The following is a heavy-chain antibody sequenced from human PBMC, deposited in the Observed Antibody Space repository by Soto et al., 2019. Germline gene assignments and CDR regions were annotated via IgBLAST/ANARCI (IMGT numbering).Heavy chain of an antibody. CDR1: GGSISRYY. CDR2: IYYSGST. CDR3: ARLGHDYGDYPLLPYYFDY. Sequence: QVQLQESGPGLVKPSETLSLTCTVSGGSISRYYWSWIRQPPGKGLEWIGYIYYSGSTNYNPSLKSRVTISVNSTKTKFSLRLSSVTAADTAVYYCARLGHDYGDYPLLPYYFDYWGQGTLVTVSS. J-gene: IGHJ4*02. D-gene: IGHD4-17*01. V-gene: IGHV4-59*08.